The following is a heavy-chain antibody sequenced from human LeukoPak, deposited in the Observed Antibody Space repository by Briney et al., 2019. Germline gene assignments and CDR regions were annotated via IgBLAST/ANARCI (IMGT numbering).Heavy chain of an antibody. J-gene: IGHJ4*02. Sequence: SETLSLTCTVSGGSISSYYWGWIRQPPGKGLEWIGYIYYSGSTNYNPSLKSRVTISVDTSKNQFSLKLSSVTAADTAVYYCASKTNYYDNSGYYYLMNWGQGTLVTVSS. CDR3: ASKTNYYDNSGYYYLMN. V-gene: IGHV4-59*08. D-gene: IGHD3-22*01. CDR2: IYYSGST. CDR1: GGSISSYY.